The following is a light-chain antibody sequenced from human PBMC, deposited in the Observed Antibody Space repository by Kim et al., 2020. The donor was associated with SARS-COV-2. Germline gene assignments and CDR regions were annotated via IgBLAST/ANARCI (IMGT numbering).Light chain of an antibody. Sequence: VALGQTARITCGGNNIGSKKVHWYQQKPGQAPVLVIYRDSNRPSGIPERFSGSNSGNTATLTISRAQAGDEADYYCQVWDSSTGVVFGGGTKLTVL. J-gene: IGLJ2*01. CDR3: QVWDSSTGVV. V-gene: IGLV3-9*01. CDR1: NIGSKK. CDR2: RDS.